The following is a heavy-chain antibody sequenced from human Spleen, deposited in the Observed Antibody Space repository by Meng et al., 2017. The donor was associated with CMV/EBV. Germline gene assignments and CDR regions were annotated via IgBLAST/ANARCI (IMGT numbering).Heavy chain of an antibody. V-gene: IGHV1-69*05. CDR1: GGTFSSYA. CDR2: IIPIFGTA. D-gene: IGHD2-2*01. CDR3: ARDRIESSTSWPSGDY. J-gene: IGHJ4*02. Sequence: SVKVSCKASGGTFSSYAISWVRQAPGQGLEWMGGIIPIFGTANYAQKFQGRVTITTDESTSTAYMELSSLRSEDTAVYYCARDRIESSTSWPSGDYWGQGTLVTVSS.